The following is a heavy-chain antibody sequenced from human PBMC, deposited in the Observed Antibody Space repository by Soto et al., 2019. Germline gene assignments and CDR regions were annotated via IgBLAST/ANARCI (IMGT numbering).Heavy chain of an antibody. Sequence: ASVTVSCKASGYTFTSHDVNWVRQATGQGLEWMGWMNPNSGNTGYTQKFQGRVTVTRNTSISTAYMELSSLRSEDTAMYYCATSLRAGAFDIWGQGTMVTVSS. J-gene: IGHJ3*02. CDR3: ATSLRAGAFDI. D-gene: IGHD4-17*01. CDR2: MNPNSGNT. V-gene: IGHV1-8*01. CDR1: GYTFTSHD.